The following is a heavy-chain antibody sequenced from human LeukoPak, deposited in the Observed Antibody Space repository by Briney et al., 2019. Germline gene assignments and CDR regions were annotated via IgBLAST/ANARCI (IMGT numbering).Heavy chain of an antibody. J-gene: IGHJ5*02. V-gene: IGHV1-18*01. CDR3: AREPYSNYVFRNWFDP. D-gene: IGHD4-11*01. CDR1: GYTFTSYD. CDR2: ISAYNGNT. Sequence: GASVKVSCKASGYTFTSYDINWVRQATGQGLEWMGWISAYNGNTNYAQKLQGRVTMTTDTSTSTAYMELRSLRSDDTAVYYCAREPYSNYVFRNWFDPWGQGTLVTVSS.